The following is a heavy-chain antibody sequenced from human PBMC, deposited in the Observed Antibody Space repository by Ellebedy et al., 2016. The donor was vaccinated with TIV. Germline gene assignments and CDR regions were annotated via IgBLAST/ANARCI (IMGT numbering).Heavy chain of an antibody. J-gene: IGHJ6*02. CDR3: ARCYYDLLTGYLSTRNQIYGMDV. V-gene: IGHV1-69*04. D-gene: IGHD3-9*01. CDR2: IIPILGRP. Sequence: ASVKVSCKASGGTFSSYGINWVRQAPGQGLEWMGRIIPILGRPDYAQSFQGRVTINADKSTGTPYLELSSLRSEDTAVYYCARCYYDLLTGYLSTRNQIYGMDVWGQGTTVTVSS. CDR1: GGTFSSYG.